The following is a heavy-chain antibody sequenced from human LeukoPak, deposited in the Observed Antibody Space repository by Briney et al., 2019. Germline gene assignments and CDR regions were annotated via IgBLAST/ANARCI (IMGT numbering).Heavy chain of an antibody. V-gene: IGHV3-23*01. J-gene: IGHJ4*02. CDR3: ARDDYNRAFDY. CDR2: ISGSGGST. Sequence: GGSLRLSCAASGFTFSSYAMSWVRQAPGKGLEWVSAISGSGGSTYYADSVKGRFTISRDNSKNALYLQMNSLRAEDTAIYYCARDDYNRAFDYWGQGTLVSVSS. D-gene: IGHD5-24*01. CDR1: GFTFSSYA.